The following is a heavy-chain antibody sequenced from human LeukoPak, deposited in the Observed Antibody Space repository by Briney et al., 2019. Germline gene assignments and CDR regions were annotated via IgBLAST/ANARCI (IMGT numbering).Heavy chain of an antibody. V-gene: IGHV5-51*01. CDR3: ARTSGYSSSWFAGPNYYGMDV. CDR2: IYPGDSDT. Sequence: GESLKISCQRSGYSFTSYWIGWVRQLPGKGLEWMGIIYPGDSDTRYSPSFQGQVTISADKSISTAYLQWSSLKASDTAMYYCARTSGYSSSWFAGPNYYGMDVWGQGTTVTVSS. D-gene: IGHD6-13*01. J-gene: IGHJ6*02. CDR1: GYSFTSYW.